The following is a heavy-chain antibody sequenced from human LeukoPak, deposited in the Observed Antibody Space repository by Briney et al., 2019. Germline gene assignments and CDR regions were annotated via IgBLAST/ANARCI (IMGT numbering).Heavy chain of an antibody. CDR1: GFTFSSYS. J-gene: IGHJ4*02. V-gene: IGHV3-48*01. CDR2: ISSSSSSI. D-gene: IGHD3-3*01. CDR3: ARPDFWSGYYMDY. Sequence: GGSLRLSCAASGFTFSSYSMNWVRQAPGKGLEWGSYISSSSSSIYYADSVKGRFTISRDNAKNALYMQMNSLRAEDTAVYYCARPDFWSGYYMDYWGQRTLVTVSS.